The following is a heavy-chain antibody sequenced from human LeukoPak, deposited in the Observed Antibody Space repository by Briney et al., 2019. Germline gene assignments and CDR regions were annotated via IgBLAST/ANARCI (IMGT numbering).Heavy chain of an antibody. J-gene: IGHJ4*02. V-gene: IGHV1-69*04. D-gene: IGHD3-22*01. CDR1: GYTFTGYH. CDR2: IIPILGIA. Sequence: SVKVSCKASGYTFTGYHMHWVRQAPGQGLEWMGRIIPILGIANYARKFQGRVTITADKSTSTAYMELSSLRSEDTAVYYCARDRHYYDSSGHYFDYWGQGTLVTVSS. CDR3: ARDRHYYDSSGHYFDY.